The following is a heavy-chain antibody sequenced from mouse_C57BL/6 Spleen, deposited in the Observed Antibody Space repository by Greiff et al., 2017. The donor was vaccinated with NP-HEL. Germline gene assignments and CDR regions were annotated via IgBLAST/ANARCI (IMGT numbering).Heavy chain of an antibody. V-gene: IGHV3-6*01. CDR3: AREGYDEAY. D-gene: IGHD2-14*01. CDR1: GYSITSGYY. CDR2: ISYDGSN. Sequence: EVKLVESGPGLVKPSQSLSLTCSVTGYSITSGYYWNWIRQFPGNKLEWMGYISYDGSNNYNPSLKNRISITRDTSKNQFFLKLNSVTTEDTATYYCAREGYDEAYWGQGTLVTVSA. J-gene: IGHJ3*01.